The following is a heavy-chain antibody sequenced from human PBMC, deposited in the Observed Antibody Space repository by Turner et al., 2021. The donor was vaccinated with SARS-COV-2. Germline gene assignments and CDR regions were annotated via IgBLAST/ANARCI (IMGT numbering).Heavy chain of an antibody. CDR2: IIPIFGTA. J-gene: IGHJ4*02. D-gene: IGHD3-9*01. CDR1: GGTFSNYA. Sequence: QVQLVQSGAEVKKPGSSVKVSCKASGGTFSNYALNWVRQAPGQGLVWMGEIIPIFGTANYAQKFQSRVTITADKSTSTAYMELSSLRSEDTAVYYCASTYYDILTGYLAYWGQGTLVTVSS. V-gene: IGHV1-69*06. CDR3: ASTYYDILTGYLAY.